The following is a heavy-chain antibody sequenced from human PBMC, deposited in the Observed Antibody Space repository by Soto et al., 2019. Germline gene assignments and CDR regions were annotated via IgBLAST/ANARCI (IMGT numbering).Heavy chain of an antibody. Sequence: PGGSLGLSCTASGFTFGDYAMSWVRQAPGKGLEWVGFIRSKGSGGTSEYAASVKGRFTFSRDDSKSIAYLQMNSLKIEDTAVYYCTRDQPITPWGQGTMVTVSS. V-gene: IGHV3-49*04. D-gene: IGHD3-10*01. J-gene: IGHJ3*01. CDR2: IRSKGSGGTS. CDR3: TRDQPITP. CDR1: GFTFGDYA.